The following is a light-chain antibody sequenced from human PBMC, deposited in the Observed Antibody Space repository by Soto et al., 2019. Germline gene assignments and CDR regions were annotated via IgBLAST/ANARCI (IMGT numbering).Light chain of an antibody. J-gene: IGKJ1*01. CDR1: QTISSW. Sequence: DIHMTQSPSTLSGSVGYRFTITCRASQTISSWLAWYQQKPGKAPKLLIYKASTLKSGVPSRFRGNGSGTEVTLTISSLPPDDVETYYCQHYNSYSEACGQGTKVDIK. CDR3: QHYNSYSEA. V-gene: IGKV1-5*03. CDR2: KAS.